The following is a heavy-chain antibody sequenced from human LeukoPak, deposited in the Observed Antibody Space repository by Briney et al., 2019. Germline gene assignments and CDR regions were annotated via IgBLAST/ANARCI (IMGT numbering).Heavy chain of an antibody. CDR3: AKVSGSSWFLVDY. CDR1: GFRFSRYG. V-gene: IGHV3-30*18. D-gene: IGHD6-13*01. J-gene: IGHJ4*02. Sequence: GGSLRLSCAASGFRFSRYGMHWVRQAPGKGLEWVAVISYDGSNKYYADSVKGRFTISRDNSKNTLYLQMNSLRAEGTAVYYCAKVSGSSWFLVDYWGQGTLVTVSS. CDR2: ISYDGSNK.